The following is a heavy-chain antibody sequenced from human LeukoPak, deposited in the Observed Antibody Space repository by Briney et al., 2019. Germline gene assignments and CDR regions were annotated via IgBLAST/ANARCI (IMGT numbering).Heavy chain of an antibody. J-gene: IGHJ4*02. Sequence: GGSLRLSCAASGFTFSSYWMSWVRQAPGKGLEWVANIKQDGSEKYYVDSVKGRFTISRDNAKNSLYLQMNSLRAEDTAVYYCARVGRGVSLIIRYLSPFDYWGQGTLVTVSS. V-gene: IGHV3-7*01. CDR1: GFTFSSYW. D-gene: IGHD3-10*01. CDR3: ARVGRGVSLIIRYLSPFDY. CDR2: IKQDGSEK.